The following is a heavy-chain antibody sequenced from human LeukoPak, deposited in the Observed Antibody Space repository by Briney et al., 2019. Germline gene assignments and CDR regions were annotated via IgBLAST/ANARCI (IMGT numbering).Heavy chain of an antibody. V-gene: IGHV4-59*01. D-gene: IGHD6-19*01. J-gene: IGHJ4*02. CDR2: IHYSGTT. CDR1: GGSISTYF. CDR3: ARDRGSSGWFYFDY. Sequence: SETLSLTCTVSGGSISTYFWSWIRQPPGKGLEWIGYIHYSGTTKYNPSLKSRVAISVDTSKNQFSLMLTPLTAADAAVYYCARDRGSSGWFYFDYWGQGTLVTVSS.